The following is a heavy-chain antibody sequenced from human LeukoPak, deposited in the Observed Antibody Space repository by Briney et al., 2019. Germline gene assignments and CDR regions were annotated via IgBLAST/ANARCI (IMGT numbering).Heavy chain of an antibody. D-gene: IGHD6-13*01. CDR3: ARGTDIAAAGYYYYGMDV. Sequence: GGSLRLSCAASGFTFSSYDMHWVRQATGKGLEWVSAIGTAGDTYYPGSVKGRFTISRENAKNSLYLQMNSLRAGDTAVYYCARGTDIAAAGYYYYGMDVWGQGTTVTVSS. CDR1: GFTFSSYD. J-gene: IGHJ6*02. V-gene: IGHV3-13*01. CDR2: IGTAGDT.